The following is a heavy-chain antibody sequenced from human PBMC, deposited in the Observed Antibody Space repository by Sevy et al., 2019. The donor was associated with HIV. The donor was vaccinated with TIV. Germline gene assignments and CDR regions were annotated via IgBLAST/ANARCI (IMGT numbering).Heavy chain of an antibody. Sequence: SETLSLTCTVSGGSINSDHWNWIRQPPGKGLEWFGYVYYTGGTNYNPSLKNRVTISVDRTKNQFSLKLTSVTVADTAVYYCARRNDFDIWGQGTMVTVSS. CDR1: GGSINSDH. CDR2: VYYTGGT. V-gene: IGHV4-59*08. J-gene: IGHJ3*02. CDR3: ARRNDFDI.